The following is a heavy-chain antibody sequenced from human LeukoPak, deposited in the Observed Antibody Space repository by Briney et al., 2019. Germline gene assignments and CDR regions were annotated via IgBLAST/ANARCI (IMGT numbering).Heavy chain of an antibody. V-gene: IGHV3-21*04. CDR2: ISSSSSYI. CDR3: ARDGYSGSTYFEY. Sequence: GGSLRLSCAASGFTFSSYSMNWVRQAPGKGLEWVSSISSSSSYIYYADSVKGRFTISRDNAKNTLYLQMNSLKGEDTAVYYCARDGYSGSTYFEYWGQGTLVTVSS. D-gene: IGHD5-12*01. J-gene: IGHJ4*02. CDR1: GFTFSSYS.